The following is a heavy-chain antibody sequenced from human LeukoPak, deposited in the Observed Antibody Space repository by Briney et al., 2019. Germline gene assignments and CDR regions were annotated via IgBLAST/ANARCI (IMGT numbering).Heavy chain of an antibody. J-gene: IGHJ3*02. D-gene: IGHD5-18*01. CDR3: ARVFAPAMVKRTFDI. V-gene: IGHV4-31*01. Sequence: PSQTLSLTCTVSAGSISSDGYYWGWIRQHPGRGLEFIGYIYYSGSTYYNPSLQSQVTISVDTSKNQFSLNLSSVTAADTAVYYCARVFAPAMVKRTFDIWGQGTKVTVPS. CDR1: AGSISSDGYY. CDR2: IYYSGST.